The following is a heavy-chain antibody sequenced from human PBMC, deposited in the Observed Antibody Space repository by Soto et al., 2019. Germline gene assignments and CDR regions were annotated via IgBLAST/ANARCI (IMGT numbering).Heavy chain of an antibody. CDR3: ARSRDGFNTPYYYYGMDV. J-gene: IGHJ6*02. D-gene: IGHD2-2*01. Sequence: SETLSLTCTVSGGSISSYYWSWIRQPPGKGLEWIGYIYYSGSTNYNPSLKSRVTISVDTSKNQFSLKLSSVTAVDTAVYYCARSRDGFNTPYYYYGMDVWGQGTTVTVSS. V-gene: IGHV4-59*01. CDR1: GGSISSYY. CDR2: IYYSGST.